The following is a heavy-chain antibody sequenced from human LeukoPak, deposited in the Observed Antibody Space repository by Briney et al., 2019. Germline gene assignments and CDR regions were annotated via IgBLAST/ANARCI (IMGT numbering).Heavy chain of an antibody. CDR1: SGSISSYY. J-gene: IGHJ3*02. CDR2: VHYSGST. CDR3: ATSHYDILTGYYLAFDI. D-gene: IGHD3-9*01. Sequence: SETLSLTCTVSSGSISSYYWNWIRQPPGKGLEWIGYVHYSGSTSYNPSLKSRITISVDTSKNQFSLKLSSVTAADTAVYYCATSHYDILTGYYLAFDIWGQGTMVTVSS. V-gene: IGHV4-59*01.